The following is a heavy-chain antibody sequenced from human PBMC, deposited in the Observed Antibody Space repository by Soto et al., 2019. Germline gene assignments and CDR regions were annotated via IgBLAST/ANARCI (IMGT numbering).Heavy chain of an antibody. CDR3: AREGDYYYYGMDV. Sequence: PSETLSLTCTVSGGSISSFYWSWIRQPPGKGLEWIGYIYYSGSTNYNPSLKSRVTISVDTSKNQFSLKPSSVTAADTAIYYCAREGDYYYYGMDVWGQGTKVTVSS. CDR1: GGSISSFY. J-gene: IGHJ6*02. CDR2: IYYSGST. V-gene: IGHV4-59*01.